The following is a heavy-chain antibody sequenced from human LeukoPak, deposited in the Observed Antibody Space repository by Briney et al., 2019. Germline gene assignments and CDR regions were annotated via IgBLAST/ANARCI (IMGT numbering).Heavy chain of an antibody. V-gene: IGHV3-21*01. CDR2: ISSSSSNI. J-gene: IGHJ4*02. D-gene: IGHD2-2*01. Sequence: PGGSLRLSCAASGFTFSSYSMNWVRQAPGKGLEWVSSISSSSSNIYYADSVKGRFTISRDNAKNSLYLQMNSLRAEDTAVYYCARGGSYQLLFPQPKWNYWGYWGQGTLVTVSS. CDR1: GFTFSSYS. CDR3: ARGGSYQLLFPQPKWNYWGY.